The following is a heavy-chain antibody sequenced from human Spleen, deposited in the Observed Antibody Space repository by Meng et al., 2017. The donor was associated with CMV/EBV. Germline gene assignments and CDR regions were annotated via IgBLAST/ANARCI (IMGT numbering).Heavy chain of an antibody. D-gene: IGHD1-26*01. CDR1: GDSISRSGSC. CDR2: ICYTGST. CDR3: ARDGRRGWDFDF. V-gene: IGHV4-39*07. Sequence: GSLRLSCTVSGDSISRSGSCWGWVRQPPGKGLEWIGNICYTGSTFYNPSLKSRVTISVDTSKNQFSLELNSVTAADTAVYYCARDGRRGWDFDFWGQGTLVTVSS. J-gene: IGHJ4*02.